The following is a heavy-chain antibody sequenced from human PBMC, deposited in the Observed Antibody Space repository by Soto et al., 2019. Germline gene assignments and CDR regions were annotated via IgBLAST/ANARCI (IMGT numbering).Heavy chain of an antibody. Sequence: EVQVVESGGGLVQPGGSLRLSCAASGFAFSNYDMHWVRQPTGKGLEWVAGLGVRGDIDYSASVKGRFTISRENAENSLYLQRSSLRVGDTAVYYCARVRRTDASGLRGYVDVWGRGSLVTVSS. CDR3: ARVRRTDASGLRGYVDV. CDR2: LGVRGDI. V-gene: IGHV3-13*01. J-gene: IGHJ2*01. D-gene: IGHD5-12*01. CDR1: GFAFSNYD.